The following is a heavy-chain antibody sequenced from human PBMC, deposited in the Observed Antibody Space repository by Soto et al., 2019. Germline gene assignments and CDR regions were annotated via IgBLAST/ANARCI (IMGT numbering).Heavy chain of an antibody. V-gene: IGHV1-3*01. CDR2: INAGDGNT. D-gene: IGHD3-22*01. CDR3: AREGHYYDSSGCDY. CDR1: GYTFTSYA. Sequence: ASVKVSCKASGYTFTSYAMHWVRQAPGQRLEWMGWINAGDGNTKYSQKFQGRVTITRDTSASTAYMELSSLRSEDTAVYYCAREGHYYDSSGCDYWGQGTLVTVSS. J-gene: IGHJ4*02.